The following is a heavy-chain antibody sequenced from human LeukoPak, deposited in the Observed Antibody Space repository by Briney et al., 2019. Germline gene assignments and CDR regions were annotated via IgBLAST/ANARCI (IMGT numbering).Heavy chain of an antibody. V-gene: IGHV3-23*01. CDR1: GFTFSSYA. J-gene: IGHJ4*02. CDR3: AKVSLGYCSGGSRYYFDY. Sequence: GGSLRLSCAASGFTFSSYAMSWVRQAPGKGLEWVSAISGSGGSTYYADSVKGRFTISRDNSKNTLYLQMNSLRAEDTAVYYCAKVSLGYCSGGSRYYFDYWGQGTLVTVSS. D-gene: IGHD2-15*01. CDR2: ISGSGGST.